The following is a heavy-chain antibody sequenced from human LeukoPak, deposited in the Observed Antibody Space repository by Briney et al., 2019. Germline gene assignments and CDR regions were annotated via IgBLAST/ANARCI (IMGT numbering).Heavy chain of an antibody. D-gene: IGHD1-1*01. CDR3: ARHTTGTMFSY. V-gene: IGHV4-39*01. Sequence: PSETLSLTCTVSGGSISSSSSYWAWIRQPPGMGLEWIGTIDHSGNTIPTPSLKGRATISVDTSKNQCSLKLSSVTATDTAVYYCARHTTGTMFSYWGQGTLVTVSS. CDR2: IDHSGNT. CDR1: GGSISSSSSY. J-gene: IGHJ4*02.